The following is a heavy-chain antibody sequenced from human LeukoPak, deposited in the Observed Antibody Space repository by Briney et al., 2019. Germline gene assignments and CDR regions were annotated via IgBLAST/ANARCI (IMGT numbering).Heavy chain of an antibody. D-gene: IGHD6-13*01. J-gene: IGHJ4*02. Sequence: GGSLRLSCAASGFTFSRYWMSWVRQAPGKGLEWVANIKQDGSEKYYVDSVKGRFTISRDNAKISLYLQMNNLRAEDTAVYYCARSAGSSGWYEGYYFDYWGQGTLVTVSS. CDR2: IKQDGSEK. CDR1: GFTFSRYW. V-gene: IGHV3-7*01. CDR3: ARSAGSSGWYEGYYFDY.